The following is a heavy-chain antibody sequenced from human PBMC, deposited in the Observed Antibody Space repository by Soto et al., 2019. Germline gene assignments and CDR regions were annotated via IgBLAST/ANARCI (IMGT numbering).Heavy chain of an antibody. CDR2: IYWDDDK. V-gene: IGHV2-5*02. Sequence: QITLKESGPTLVKPTQTLTLTCTFSGFSLSTSGVGVGWIRQPPGKALEWLALIYWDDDKRYSPSLKSRLTNRKAPSKSQAVLTMTNMDPVDTATYYCADKSSSWYLGWTFDYWGQGTLVTVSS. CDR3: ADKSSSWYLGWTFDY. J-gene: IGHJ4*02. D-gene: IGHD6-13*01. CDR1: GFSLSTSGVG.